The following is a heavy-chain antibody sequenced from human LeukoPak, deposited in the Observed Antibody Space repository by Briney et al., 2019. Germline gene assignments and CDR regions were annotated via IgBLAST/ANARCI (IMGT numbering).Heavy chain of an antibody. V-gene: IGHV3-20*04. Sequence: PGGSLRLSCAASGFTFDDYGMSWVRQAPGKGLEWVSGINWDGGSTGYADSVKGRFTISRDNAKNSLYLQMNSLRAEDTALCYCAREVSGSYSPYFDYWGQGTLVTVSS. D-gene: IGHD3-10*01. J-gene: IGHJ4*02. CDR3: AREVSGSYSPYFDY. CDR2: INWDGGST. CDR1: GFTFDDYG.